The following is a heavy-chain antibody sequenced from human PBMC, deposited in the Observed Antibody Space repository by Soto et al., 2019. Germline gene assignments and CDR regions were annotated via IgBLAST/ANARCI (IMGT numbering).Heavy chain of an antibody. V-gene: IGHV3-23*01. Sequence: EVQLLESGGGLIQPGGSLRLSCAASGFTFPSYAMNWVRQAPGQGLEWVSTISGGGGGTDYADSAKGRFIISRDNSKNTLYLQMNSLRAEDTAVYYCAKAGSYGLIGDYWGQGTLVTVSS. J-gene: IGHJ4*02. D-gene: IGHD5-18*01. CDR2: ISGGGGGT. CDR3: AKAGSYGLIGDY. CDR1: GFTFPSYA.